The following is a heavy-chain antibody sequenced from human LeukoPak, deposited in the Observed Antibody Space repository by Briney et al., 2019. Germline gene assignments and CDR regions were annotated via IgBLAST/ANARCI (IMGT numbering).Heavy chain of an antibody. J-gene: IGHJ4*02. CDR3: ARDPVLMVYAIIGEDFDY. CDR2: ISDYNGNT. Sequence: ASVKVSCKASGYTFTSYGISWVRQAPGQGLEWMGWISDYNGNTNYAQKLQGRVTMTTDTSTSTAYMELRSLRSDDTAVYYCARDPVLMVYAIIGEDFDYWGQGTLVTVSS. D-gene: IGHD2-8*01. CDR1: GYTFTSYG. V-gene: IGHV1-18*01.